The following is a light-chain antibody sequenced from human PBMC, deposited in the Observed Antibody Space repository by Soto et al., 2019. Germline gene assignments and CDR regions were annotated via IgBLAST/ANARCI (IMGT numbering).Light chain of an antibody. J-gene: IGKJ1*01. CDR3: QQSSSTPLT. Sequence: IQMTRSPSSLSASVGDRVTITCRASQNIGRYFNWYLQKPGKAPKLLIYSASSLQSGVPSRFSGSGSGTDFTLTISSLQPEDFGTYYCQQSSSTPLTFGQGTQVELK. CDR2: SAS. CDR1: QNIGRY. V-gene: IGKV1-39*01.